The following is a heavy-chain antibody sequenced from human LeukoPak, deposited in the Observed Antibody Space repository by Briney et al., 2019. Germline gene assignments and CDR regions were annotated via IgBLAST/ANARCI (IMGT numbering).Heavy chain of an antibody. CDR2: INPDGGNT. Sequence: VASVTVSCKASGYTFTNSYIHWVRQAPGQVLEWMGLINPDGGNTNYAQNFQGRVTMTRDMSTSTVYMELSSLRSEDTAVYYCAREIADQRGYSYGHLGYWGQGTLVTVSS. J-gene: IGHJ4*02. CDR1: GYTFTNSY. V-gene: IGHV1-46*01. D-gene: IGHD5-18*01. CDR3: AREIADQRGYSYGHLGY.